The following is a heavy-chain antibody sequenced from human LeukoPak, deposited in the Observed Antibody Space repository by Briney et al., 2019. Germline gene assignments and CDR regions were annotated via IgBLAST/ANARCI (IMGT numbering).Heavy chain of an antibody. D-gene: IGHD3-3*01. CDR1: GFTFEDYA. CDR3: TKDLPQYYDFWSGYYGGFDY. CDR2: ISGNGNNI. Sequence: GGSLRLSCAASGFTFEDYAMHWVRQGPGKGLEWVSLISGNGNNIYYADSVKGRFTISRDNSKNSLYLQMNSLRTEDTALYYCTKDLPQYYDFWSGYYGGFDYWGQGTLVTVSS. V-gene: IGHV3-43*02. J-gene: IGHJ4*02.